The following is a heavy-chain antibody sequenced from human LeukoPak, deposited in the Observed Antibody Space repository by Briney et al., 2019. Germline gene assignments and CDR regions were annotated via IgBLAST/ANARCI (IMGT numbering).Heavy chain of an antibody. J-gene: IGHJ4*02. CDR3: ARGVKSADCSGGSYYFF. CDR2: MNPNSGNT. D-gene: IGHD2-15*01. V-gene: IGHV1-8*01. Sequence: ASVRVSCKASGYTFTSYDINWVQQATGQGLEWMGWMNPNSGNTGYAQKFQGRVTMTRNTSISTAYMELSSLRSEDTAVYYCARGVKSADCSGGSYYFFWGQGTLVTVSS. CDR1: GYTFTSYD.